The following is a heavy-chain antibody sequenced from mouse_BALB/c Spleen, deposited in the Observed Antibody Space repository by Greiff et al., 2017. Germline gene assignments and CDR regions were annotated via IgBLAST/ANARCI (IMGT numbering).Heavy chain of an antibody. CDR3: ATDYYGSRGAMDY. CDR2: ISSGGST. J-gene: IGHJ4*01. D-gene: IGHD1-1*01. CDR1: GFTFSSYA. Sequence: DVKLVESGGGLVKPGGSLKLSCAASGFTFSSYAMSWVRQTPEKRLEWVASISSGGSTYYPDSVKGRFTISRDNARNILYLQMSSLRSEDTAMYYCATDYYGSRGAMDYWGQGTSVTVSS. V-gene: IGHV5-6-5*01.